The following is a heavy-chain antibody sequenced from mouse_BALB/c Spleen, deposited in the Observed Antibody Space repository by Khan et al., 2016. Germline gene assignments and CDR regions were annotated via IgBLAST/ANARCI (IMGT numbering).Heavy chain of an antibody. J-gene: IGHJ2*01. CDR3: ARGDY. Sequence: VQLKQSGPVLVKPGTSVKMSCKASGYTFTPYIIHWAKQKPGQGLEWIGYVNPCTDGTQYNEKFKHKATLTSDKSSSTAYMDLSSLTSDDSAVYYCARGDYWGQGTTLTVSS. V-gene: IGHV1S136*01. CDR1: GYTFTPYI. CDR2: VNPCTDGT.